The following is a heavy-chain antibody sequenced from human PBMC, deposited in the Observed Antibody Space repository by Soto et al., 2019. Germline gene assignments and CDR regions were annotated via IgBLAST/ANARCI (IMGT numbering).Heavy chain of an antibody. CDR1: VFSFSTFW. J-gene: IGHJ4*02. CDR2: INSDGSST. CDR3: ARDFEY. Sequence: EVQLVESGGGLVQPGGSLRLSCEASVFSFSTFWMHWVRQAPGKGLVWVSRINSDGSSTYYADSVKGRVTISRDNAKNTLYLQLNSLRPEDTAVYYCARDFEYWGQGTLVTVSS. V-gene: IGHV3-74*01.